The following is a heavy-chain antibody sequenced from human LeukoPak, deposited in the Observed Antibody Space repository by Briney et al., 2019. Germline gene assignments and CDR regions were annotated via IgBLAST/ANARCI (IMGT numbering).Heavy chain of an antibody. CDR1: GYSFTSYW. D-gene: IGHD3-10*01. V-gene: IGHV5-10-1*01. J-gene: IGHJ4*02. CDR3: ARQLDYYGSGSPQALDY. Sequence: GESLKISCQGSGYSFTSYWISWVRQMPGKGLEWMGRIDPSDSYINYSPSFQGHVTISADKSISTAYLQWSSLKASDTAMYYCARQLDYYGSGSPQALDYWGQGTLVTVSS. CDR2: IDPSDSYI.